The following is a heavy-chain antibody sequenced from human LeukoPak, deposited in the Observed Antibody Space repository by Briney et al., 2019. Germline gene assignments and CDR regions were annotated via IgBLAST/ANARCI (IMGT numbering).Heavy chain of an antibody. D-gene: IGHD3-22*01. CDR2: ITHDGRST. CDR1: GLTFSNYW. V-gene: IGHV3-74*01. CDR3: ASAPLSSGWYSFDY. Sequence: GGSLRLSCAASGLTFSNYWMNWVRQAPGKGLVWVSRITHDGRSTAYADSVKGRFTISRDNTKNTLDLEMNSLRAEDTAVYYCASAPLSSGWYSFDYWGRGTLVTVSS. J-gene: IGHJ4*02.